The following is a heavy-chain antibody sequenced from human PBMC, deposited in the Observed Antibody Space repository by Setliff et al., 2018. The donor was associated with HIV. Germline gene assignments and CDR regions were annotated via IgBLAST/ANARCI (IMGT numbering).Heavy chain of an antibody. CDR2: IYGSGST. V-gene: IGHV4-4*07. Sequence: SETLSLTCTVSDNSITNYYWSWIRQPAGKGLEWIGRIYGSGSTNYNPSLESRVTMSVDTSKNQVSLKLNSVTAADAAVYYCARVVPEVVYGAYWFDPWGQGTLVTVSS. CDR1: DNSITNYY. J-gene: IGHJ5*02. D-gene: IGHD4-17*01. CDR3: ARVVPEVVYGAYWFDP.